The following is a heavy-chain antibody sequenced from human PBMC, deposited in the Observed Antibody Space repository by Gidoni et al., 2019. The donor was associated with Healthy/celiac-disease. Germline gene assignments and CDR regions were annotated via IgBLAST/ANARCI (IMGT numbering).Heavy chain of an antibody. CDR3: ARDRLWYCSSTSCYRGTYYYYYGMDV. J-gene: IGHJ6*02. Sequence: QVQLQESGPGLVKPSGTLSLTCAVSGGSFSSSTWWSWVRQPPGKGLEWIGEIYHSGSTNYNPSLKSRVTISVDKSKNQFSLKLSSVTAADTAVYYCARDRLWYCSSTSCYRGTYYYYYGMDVWGQGTTVTVSS. CDR2: IYHSGST. CDR1: GGSFSSSTW. V-gene: IGHV4-4*02. D-gene: IGHD2-2*02.